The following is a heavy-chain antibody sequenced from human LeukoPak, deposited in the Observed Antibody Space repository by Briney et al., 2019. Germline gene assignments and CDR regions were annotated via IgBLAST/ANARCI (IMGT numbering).Heavy chain of an antibody. J-gene: IGHJ4*02. D-gene: IGHD2-2*01. V-gene: IGHV3-30*04. CDR2: ISYDGTNQ. Sequence: GRSLRLSCAASGLTFSRYAFHWVRQAPGKGLEWVAVISYDGTNQYYADSVKGRFTISKDNSKNTLYLQISSLRSEDTAVYYCGRECEATKFCSSSSCIPDFWGQGTLVTVSS. CDR1: GLTFSRYA. CDR3: GRECEATKFCSSSSCIPDF.